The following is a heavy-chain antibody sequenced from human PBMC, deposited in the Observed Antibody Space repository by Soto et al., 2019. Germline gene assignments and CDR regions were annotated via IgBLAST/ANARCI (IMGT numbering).Heavy chain of an antibody. Sequence: QVQLVQSGAEVKKRGASVRVSCKASGYTFSRYGISWVRQAPGQGLEWMGWISGFNGKSKESEKCQGRVTLTTATAANTAHMELRGLRSDDTAVYYCARASAYSTPWSFDNWGEVTLVTVSS. D-gene: IGHD6-13*01. J-gene: IGHJ4*02. CDR2: ISGFNGKS. CDR1: GYTFSRYG. CDR3: ARASAYSTPWSFDN. V-gene: IGHV1-18*01.